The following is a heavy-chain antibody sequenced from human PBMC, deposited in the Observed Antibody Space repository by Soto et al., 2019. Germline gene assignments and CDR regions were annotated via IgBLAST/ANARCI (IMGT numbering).Heavy chain of an antibody. V-gene: IGHV4-39*07. J-gene: IGHJ4*02. D-gene: IGHD2-21*02. Sequence: PSETLSLTCTVSGGSITSSSYYWGWIRQPPGKGLEWIGSIYYSGSTNYNPSLKSRVTISVDTSKNQFSLKLSSVTAADTAVYYCARDNVVVTATVFDYWGQGTLVTVSS. CDR3: ARDNVVVTATVFDY. CDR2: IYYSGST. CDR1: GGSITSSSYY.